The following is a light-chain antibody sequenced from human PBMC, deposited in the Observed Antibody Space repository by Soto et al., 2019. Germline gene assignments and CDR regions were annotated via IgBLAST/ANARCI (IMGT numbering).Light chain of an antibody. CDR3: QQYVSSPQT. V-gene: IGKV3-20*01. CDR2: GAS. Sequence: EIVVTQSPATLSLSPGERATLSCRASQSVSSYLAWYQQKPGQAPRLLIYGASNRATGIPDRFSGSGSGTDFTLTISRLEPEDFAMYFCQQYVSSPQTFGQGTKVDIK. J-gene: IGKJ1*01. CDR1: QSVSSY.